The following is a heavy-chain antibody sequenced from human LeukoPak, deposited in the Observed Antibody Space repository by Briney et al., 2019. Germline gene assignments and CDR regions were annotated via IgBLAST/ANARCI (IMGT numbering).Heavy chain of an antibody. CDR3: ARGIFSSWYYFDY. CDR2: IDSDGIST. CDR1: GFTFSNYW. J-gene: IGHJ4*02. V-gene: IGHV3-74*01. D-gene: IGHD6-19*01. Sequence: GGSLRLSCAASGFTFSNYWMHWVRQAPGKGLVWVSRIDSDGISTSHADSVKGRFTTSRDNAKNSLYLQMNSLRAEDTAVYYCARGIFSSWYYFDYWGQGTLVTVSS.